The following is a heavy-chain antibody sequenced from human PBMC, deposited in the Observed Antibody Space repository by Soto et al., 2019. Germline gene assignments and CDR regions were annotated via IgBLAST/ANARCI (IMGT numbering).Heavy chain of an antibody. CDR2: IIPMLGIA. D-gene: IGHD3-22*01. V-gene: IGHV1-69*01. J-gene: IGHJ6*02. CDR3: ARDGAYYESSGFQRDYHYDGMDV. CDR1: GGSFSDYA. Sequence: QVQLVQSGAEVKKPGSSVKVSCQASGGSFSDYAISWVRQAPGQGLEWMGGIIPMLGIADNAQKFQGRVIITADEYTSTVYMELSSLRSEDTAVYYCARDGAYYESSGFQRDYHYDGMDVWGQGTTVTVAS.